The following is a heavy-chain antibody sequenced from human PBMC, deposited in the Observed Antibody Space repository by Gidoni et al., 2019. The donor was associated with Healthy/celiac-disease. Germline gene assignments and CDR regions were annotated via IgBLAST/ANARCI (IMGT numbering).Heavy chain of an antibody. CDR2: ISYDGSNK. D-gene: IGHD1-26*01. J-gene: IGHJ4*02. CDR1: GFTFSSYA. CDR3: AAASGATAHFDY. V-gene: IGHV3-30-3*01. Sequence: QVQLVESGGGMVQPGRSLRLSCAASGFTFSSYAMHWFRPAPGKGLGWVAVISYDGSNKYYADSVKGRFTISRDNAKNTLYLQMNSLRAEDTAVYYCAAASGATAHFDYWGQGTLVTVSS.